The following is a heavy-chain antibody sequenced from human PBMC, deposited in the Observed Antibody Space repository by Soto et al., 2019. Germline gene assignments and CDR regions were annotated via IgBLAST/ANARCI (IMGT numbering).Heavy chain of an antibody. J-gene: IGHJ4*02. D-gene: IGHD3-22*01. Sequence: QLQLQESGPGLVKPSETLSLTCTVSGGSISSSSYYWGWIRQPPGKGLEWIGSIYYSGSTYYNPSLKSRVTISVDTSNNQFSLKLSSVTAADTAVYYCARSSSQITMIVEWGQGTLVTVSS. V-gene: IGHV4-39*01. CDR2: IYYSGST. CDR3: ARSSSQITMIVE. CDR1: GGSISSSSYY.